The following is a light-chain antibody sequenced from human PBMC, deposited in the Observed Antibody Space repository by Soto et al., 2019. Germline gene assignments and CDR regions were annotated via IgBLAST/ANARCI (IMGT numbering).Light chain of an antibody. CDR1: SSDVGGYNY. CDR2: EVT. Sequence: QSALTQPPSVSESPGQSITISCTGTSSDVGGYNYVSWFQQYPGKAPKLMIYEVTNRPSGVSNRFSGSRSGNTASLTISGLQAEDEADYYCTSYTSTSTLVFGSGTKLTVL. J-gene: IGLJ1*01. CDR3: TSYTSTSTLV. V-gene: IGLV2-14*01.